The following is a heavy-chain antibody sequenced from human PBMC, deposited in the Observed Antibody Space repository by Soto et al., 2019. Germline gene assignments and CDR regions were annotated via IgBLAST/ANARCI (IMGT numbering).Heavy chain of an antibody. J-gene: IGHJ4*02. CDR2: VYYTGST. V-gene: IGHV4-59*01. D-gene: IGHD3-22*01. Sequence: NPSETLSLTCTVSGDSISTFYCVFMRQSPFKELEWIGYVYYTGSTNYNPSLKSRVTISVDRSKNQFSLKLTSANAADTAVYYCARGRTVRNYADDSSDYSYFFDYWGQGTQVTVSS. CDR1: GDSISTFY. CDR3: ARGRTVRNYADDSSDYSYFFDY.